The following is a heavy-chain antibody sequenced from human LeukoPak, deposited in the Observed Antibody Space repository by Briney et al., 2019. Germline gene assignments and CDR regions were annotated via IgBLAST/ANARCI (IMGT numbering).Heavy chain of an antibody. D-gene: IGHD3-10*01. CDR2: ISWNSGSI. CDR3: AKSRPKWFGELYDY. Sequence: GGSLRLSCAASGFTFDDYAMHWVRQAPGKGLEWVSGISWNSGSIGYADSVKGRFTISRDNAKNSLYLQMNSLRAEDTALYYCAKSRPKWFGELYDYWGQGTLVTVSS. CDR1: GFTFDDYA. V-gene: IGHV3-9*01. J-gene: IGHJ4*02.